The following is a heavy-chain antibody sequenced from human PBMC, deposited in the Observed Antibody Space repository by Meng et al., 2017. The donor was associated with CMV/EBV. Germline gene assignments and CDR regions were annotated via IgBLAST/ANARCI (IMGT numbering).Heavy chain of an antibody. CDR3: ARSYPGLRPPYYYYGMDV. Sequence: FSSYAISWVRQAPGQGLEWMGGIIPIFGTANYAQKFQGRVTITTDESTSTAYMELSSLRSEDTAVYYCARSYPGLRPPYYYYGMDVWGQGTTVTVSS. CDR2: IIPIFGTA. V-gene: IGHV1-69*05. J-gene: IGHJ6*02. CDR1: FSSYA.